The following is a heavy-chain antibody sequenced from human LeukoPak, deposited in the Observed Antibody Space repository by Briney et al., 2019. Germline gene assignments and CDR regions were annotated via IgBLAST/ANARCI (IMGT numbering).Heavy chain of an antibody. CDR1: GGSFTFTSHA. V-gene: IGHV1-69*13. CDR2: LIPIYGSA. D-gene: IGHD3-22*01. Sequence: SVKVSCKASGGSFTFTSHAISWVRQAPGQGLEWMGGLIPIYGSANYAQKFQGRVTITSDESTRTVYMELSSLRPEDSAVYYCAGFFYDNSGDAFDLWGQGTLVTVSS. CDR3: AGFFYDNSGDAFDL. J-gene: IGHJ3*01.